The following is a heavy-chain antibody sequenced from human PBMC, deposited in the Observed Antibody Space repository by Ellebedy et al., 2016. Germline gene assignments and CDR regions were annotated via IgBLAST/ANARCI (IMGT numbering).Heavy chain of an antibody. J-gene: IGHJ4*02. Sequence: ASVKVSCKAFGYTFTSYAMNWVRQAPGQGLEWMGWINTNTGNPTYAQGFTGRFVFSLDTSVSTAYLQISSLEAEDTAGYYCARGPPITMVRGVINPPGYYFDYWGQGTLVTVSS. CDR1: GYTFTSYA. V-gene: IGHV7-4-1*02. CDR2: INTNTGNP. CDR3: ARGPPITMVRGVINPPGYYFDY. D-gene: IGHD3-10*01.